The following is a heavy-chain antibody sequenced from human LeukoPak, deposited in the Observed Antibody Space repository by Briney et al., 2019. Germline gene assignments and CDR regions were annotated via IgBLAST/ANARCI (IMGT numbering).Heavy chain of an antibody. CDR3: AKDSSSGWYEGFDY. V-gene: IGHV3-23*01. D-gene: IGHD6-19*01. CDR2: ISGSGGST. CDR1: GFTFSSYA. Sequence: GGSLRLSCAASGFTFSSYAMSWVRQAPGKGREWVSAISGSGGSTYYADSVKGRFTISRDNSKNTLYLQMNSLRAEDTAVYYCAKDSSSGWYEGFDYWGQGTLVTVSS. J-gene: IGHJ4*02.